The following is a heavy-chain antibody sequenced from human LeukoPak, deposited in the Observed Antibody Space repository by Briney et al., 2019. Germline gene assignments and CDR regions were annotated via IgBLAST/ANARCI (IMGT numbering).Heavy chain of an antibody. CDR1: GITLSNYG. V-gene: IGHV3-23*01. Sequence: GGSLRLSCAVSGITLSNYGMSWVRQAPGKGLEWVAGISDSGGRTNYADSVKGRFTISRDNAKNSLYLQMNSLRAEDTAVYYCARGSAAAGTGDDYWGQGTLVTVSS. J-gene: IGHJ4*02. CDR2: ISDSGGRT. CDR3: ARGSAAAGTGDDY. D-gene: IGHD6-13*01.